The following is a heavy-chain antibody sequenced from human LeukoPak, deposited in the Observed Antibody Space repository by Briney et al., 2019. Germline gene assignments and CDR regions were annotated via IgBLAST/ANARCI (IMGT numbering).Heavy chain of an antibody. CDR3: ASGLPGDITILFN. Sequence: PGRSLRLSCAASGFTFDDYAMHWVRQAPGKGLEWVSGISWNSGYIGYADSVKGRFTISRDNAKNSLYLQMNSLRAEDTALYYCASGLPGDITILFNWGQGTLVTVSS. D-gene: IGHD3-10*01. CDR1: GFTFDDYA. V-gene: IGHV3-9*01. CDR2: ISWNSGYI. J-gene: IGHJ4*02.